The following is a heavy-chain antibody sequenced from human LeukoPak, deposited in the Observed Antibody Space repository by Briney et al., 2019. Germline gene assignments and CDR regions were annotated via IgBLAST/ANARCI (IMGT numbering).Heavy chain of an antibody. Sequence: SETLSLTCTVSGGSISSYYWSWIRQPPGKGLEWIGEINHSGSTNYNPSLKSRVAISVDTSKNQFSLKLSSVTAADTAVYYCARIKPKTPYYYDSSGSRPSWYFDLWGRGTLVTVSS. D-gene: IGHD3-22*01. CDR1: GGSISSYY. V-gene: IGHV4-34*01. CDR3: ARIKPKTPYYYDSSGSRPSWYFDL. CDR2: INHSGST. J-gene: IGHJ2*01.